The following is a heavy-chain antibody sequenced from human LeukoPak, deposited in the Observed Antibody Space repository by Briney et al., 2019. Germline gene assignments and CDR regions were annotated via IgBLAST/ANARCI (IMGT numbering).Heavy chain of an antibody. CDR1: GFTFSSYA. J-gene: IGHJ4*02. CDR2: ISYDGSDK. Sequence: GGSLRLSCAASGFTFSSYAMHWVRQAPGKGLEWVAVISYDGSDKYYADSVKGRFTISRDNSKNTLYLQMNSLRAEGTAVYYCAKDGGESPIYDSSGIRDFDYWGQGTLVTVSS. CDR3: AKDGGESPIYDSSGIRDFDY. V-gene: IGHV3-30-3*01. D-gene: IGHD3-22*01.